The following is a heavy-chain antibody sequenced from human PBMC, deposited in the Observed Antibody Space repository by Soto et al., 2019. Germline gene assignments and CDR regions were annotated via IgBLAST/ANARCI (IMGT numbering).Heavy chain of an antibody. D-gene: IGHD4-4*01. J-gene: IGHJ6*02. V-gene: IGHV3-30-3*01. Sequence: VQLVESGGGVVQPGRSLRLTCAASGFTFSSYAMHWVRQAPGKGLEWVAVISYDGSNKYYADSVKGRFTISRDNSKNTLYLQMNSLRAEDTAVYYCARVQGVTTYYYYYGMDVWGQGTTVTVSS. CDR2: ISYDGSNK. CDR3: ARVQGVTTYYYYYGMDV. CDR1: GFTFSSYA.